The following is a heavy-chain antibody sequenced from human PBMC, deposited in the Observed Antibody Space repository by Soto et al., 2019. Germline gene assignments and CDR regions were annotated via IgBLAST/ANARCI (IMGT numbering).Heavy chain of an antibody. D-gene: IGHD1-1*01. J-gene: IGHJ5*02. V-gene: IGHV3-23*01. Sequence: GGSLRLSCAASGFTFSSYAMSWVRQAPGKGLEWVSAISGSGGSKYYADSVKGRFTISRDNSKNTLYLQMNSLRAEDTAVYYCAKDPTGWAYNWNDEDWFDPWGQGTLVTVSS. CDR3: AKDPTGWAYNWNDEDWFDP. CDR2: ISGSGGSK. CDR1: GFTFSSYA.